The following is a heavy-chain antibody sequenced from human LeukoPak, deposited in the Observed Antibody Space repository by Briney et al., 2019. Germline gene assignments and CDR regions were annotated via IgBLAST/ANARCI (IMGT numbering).Heavy chain of an antibody. Sequence: GGSLRLSCAASGFTFSSYWMHWVRQAPGKGLVWFSRIGSDGTYTSYAASVKGRFTISRDNAKNTLYLQMNSLRVEDTAVYYCAREYDFWSGYPSYFDYWGRGTLVAVSS. CDR2: IGSDGTYT. D-gene: IGHD3-3*01. J-gene: IGHJ4*02. V-gene: IGHV3-74*01. CDR3: AREYDFWSGYPSYFDY. CDR1: GFTFSSYW.